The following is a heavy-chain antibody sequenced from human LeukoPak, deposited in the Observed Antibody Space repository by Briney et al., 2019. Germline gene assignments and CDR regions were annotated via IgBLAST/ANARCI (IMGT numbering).Heavy chain of an antibody. J-gene: IGHJ3*02. CDR3: ARVGVPQYAFDI. CDR1: GFTFSNYN. CDR2: ISSSSSTI. Sequence: PGGSLRLSCAASGFTFSNYNINWVRQAPGKGLEWLSYISSSSSTIYYAHSVKGRFTISRDNAKNTLYLQMNSLRAEDTAVYSCARVGVPQYAFDIWGQGTWVTVSS. V-gene: IGHV3-48*04. D-gene: IGHD2-2*01.